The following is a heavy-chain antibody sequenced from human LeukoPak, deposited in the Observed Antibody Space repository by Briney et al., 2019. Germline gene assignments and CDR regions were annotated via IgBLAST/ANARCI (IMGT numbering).Heavy chain of an antibody. CDR2: INPNSGGT. CDR1: GYTFTGYY. J-gene: IGHJ5*02. D-gene: IGHD2-2*02. Sequence: ASVKVSYKASGYTFTGYYMHWVRQAPGQGLEWMGWINPNSGGTNYAQKFQGRVTMTRDTSISTAYMELSRLRSDDTAVYYCARTRVVPAAIGGGNWFDPWGQGTLVTVSS. CDR3: ARTRVVPAAIGGGNWFDP. V-gene: IGHV1-2*02.